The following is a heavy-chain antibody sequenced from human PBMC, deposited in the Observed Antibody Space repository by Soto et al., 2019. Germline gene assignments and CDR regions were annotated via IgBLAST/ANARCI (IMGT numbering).Heavy chain of an antibody. CDR3: ARPLARYFDWPGGR. Sequence: PGGSLRLSCAASGFTFSSYWMSWVRQAPGKGLEWVANIKQDGSEKYYVDSVKGRFTISRDNAKNSLYLQMNSLRAEDTAVYYCARPLARYFDWPGGRWGQGTLVTVSS. D-gene: IGHD3-9*01. CDR2: IKQDGSEK. CDR1: GFTFSSYW. J-gene: IGHJ4*02. V-gene: IGHV3-7*01.